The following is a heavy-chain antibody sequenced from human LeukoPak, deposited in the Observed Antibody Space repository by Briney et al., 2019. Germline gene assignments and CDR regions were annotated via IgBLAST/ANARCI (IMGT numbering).Heavy chain of an antibody. CDR3: ARDADITMIVVVMSSDAFDI. Sequence: ASVKVSCKGSGYIFTGYYMHWVRQAPGQGLEWMGRINPNSGGTNYAQKFQGRVTMTRDTSISTAYMELSRLRSDDTAVYYCARDADITMIVVVMSSDAFDIWGQGTMVTVSS. J-gene: IGHJ3*02. D-gene: IGHD3-22*01. CDR1: GYIFTGYY. CDR2: INPNSGGT. V-gene: IGHV1-2*06.